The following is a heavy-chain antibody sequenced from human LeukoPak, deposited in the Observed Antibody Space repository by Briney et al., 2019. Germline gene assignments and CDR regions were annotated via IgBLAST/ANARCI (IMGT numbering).Heavy chain of an antibody. D-gene: IGHD6-19*01. CDR2: ISYDGSNK. CDR1: GFTFSSYA. Sequence: PGRSLRLSCAASGFTFSSYAMHWVRQAPGKGLEWVAVISYDGSNKYYADSVKGRFTISRDNSKNTLYLQMNSLRAEDTAVYYCARGPSGWPPEYFQHWGQGTLVTVSS. CDR3: ARGPSGWPPEYFQH. J-gene: IGHJ1*01. V-gene: IGHV3-30*01.